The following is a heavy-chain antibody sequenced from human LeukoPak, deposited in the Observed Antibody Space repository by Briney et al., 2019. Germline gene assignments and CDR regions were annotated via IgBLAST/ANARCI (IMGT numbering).Heavy chain of an antibody. CDR1: GFTFSSYA. Sequence: ARGSLRLSCAASGFTFSSYAMHWVRQAPGKGLEWVAFIWYDGSDKDYTDSVKGRFTISRDNAKNTLYLQMNSLRAEDTAVYYCALIAAAVAPEYYFDYWGQGTLVTVSS. J-gene: IGHJ4*02. CDR2: IWYDGSDK. V-gene: IGHV3-30*02. CDR3: ALIAAAVAPEYYFDY. D-gene: IGHD6-13*01.